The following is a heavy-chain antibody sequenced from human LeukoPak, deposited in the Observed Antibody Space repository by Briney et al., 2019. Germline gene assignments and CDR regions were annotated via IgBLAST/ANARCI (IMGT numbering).Heavy chain of an antibody. CDR3: ARAPDPLGYCSSTSCYEPDY. V-gene: IGHV1-8*01. CDR1: GYTFTSYD. D-gene: IGHD2-2*01. J-gene: IGHJ4*02. CDR2: MNPNSGNT. Sequence: VASVKVSFKASGYTFTSYDINWVRQAPGQGLEWMGWMNPNSGNTGYAQKFQGRVTMTRNTSISTAYMELSSLRSEDTAVYYCARAPDPLGYCSSTSCYEPDYWGQGTLVTVSS.